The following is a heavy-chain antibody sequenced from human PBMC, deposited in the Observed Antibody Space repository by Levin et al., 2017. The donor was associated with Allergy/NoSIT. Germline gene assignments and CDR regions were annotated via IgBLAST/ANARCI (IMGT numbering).Heavy chain of an antibody. CDR1: GFTFSSYS. CDR3: ASGPVNAMGDAFDI. D-gene: IGHD2-2*01. J-gene: IGHJ3*02. CDR2: ISSSSSTI. Sequence: GGSLRLSCAASGFTFSSYSMNWVRQAPGKGLEWVSYISSSSSTIYYADSVKGRFTISRDNAKNSLYLQMNSLRDEDTAVYYCASGPVNAMGDAFDIWGQGTMVTVSS. V-gene: IGHV3-48*02.